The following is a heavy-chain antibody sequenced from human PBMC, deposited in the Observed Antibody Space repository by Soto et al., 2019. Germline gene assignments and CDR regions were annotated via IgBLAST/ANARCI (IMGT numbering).Heavy chain of an antibody. Sequence: QVQLVQSGAEVKKPGSSVKVSCKASGGTFSSYAISWVRQAPGQGLEWMGGIIPIFGTANYAQKFQGRVTITADESTSTAYMELSRLRSEDTAVYYCAGLSADCISTSCYAGADCYYYGMDVWGQGTTVTVSS. V-gene: IGHV1-69*12. J-gene: IGHJ6*02. CDR1: GGTFSSYA. D-gene: IGHD2-2*01. CDR3: AGLSADCISTSCYAGADCYYYGMDV. CDR2: IIPIFGTA.